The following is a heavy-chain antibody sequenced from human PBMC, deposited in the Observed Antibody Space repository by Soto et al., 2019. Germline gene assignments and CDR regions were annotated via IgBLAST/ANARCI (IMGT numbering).Heavy chain of an antibody. CDR2: ISVDGGST. V-gene: IGHV3-74*03. CDR1: GFTLSDYW. CDR3: ARGIKNIYAVDV. Sequence: PGGSLRLSCAASGFTLSDYWMHWVRQVPGKGLLWVSRISVDGGSTTYADSVKGRFTISRDNARNTLYLQMDTLRAEDTAVYYCARGIKNIYAVDVWGQGTTVTLSS. D-gene: IGHD3-10*01. J-gene: IGHJ6*02.